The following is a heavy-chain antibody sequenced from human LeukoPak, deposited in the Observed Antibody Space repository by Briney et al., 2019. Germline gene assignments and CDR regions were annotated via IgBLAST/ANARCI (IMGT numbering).Heavy chain of an antibody. CDR3: ARGRRGSSGPWSWYLDL. V-gene: IGHV1-8*01. Sequence: ASVKVSCKASEFTLTNFDINWGRQATGQGLEWMGWMNSNTGNTGYAQEFQGRVTMTRDTSIGTAYMELTNLRSEDTAVYYCARGRRGSSGPWSWYLDLWGRGTLVTASS. J-gene: IGHJ2*01. CDR2: MNSNTGNT. D-gene: IGHD3-22*01. CDR1: EFTLTNFD.